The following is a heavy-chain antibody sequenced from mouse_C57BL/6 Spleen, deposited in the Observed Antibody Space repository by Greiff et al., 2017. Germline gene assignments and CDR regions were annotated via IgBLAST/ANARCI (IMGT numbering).Heavy chain of an antibody. J-gene: IGHJ1*03. CDR1: GFTFSNYW. CDR2: IRLKSDNYAT. CDR3: TGTWGDWYFDV. D-gene: IGHD4-1*01. Sequence: EVQRVESGGGLVQPGGSMKLSCVASGFTFSNYWMNWVRQSPEQGLEWVAQIRLKSDNYATHYAESVKGRFTISRDASKSSVYLQMNNLRAEDTGMYYCTGTWGDWYFDVWGTGTTVTVSS. V-gene: IGHV6-3*01.